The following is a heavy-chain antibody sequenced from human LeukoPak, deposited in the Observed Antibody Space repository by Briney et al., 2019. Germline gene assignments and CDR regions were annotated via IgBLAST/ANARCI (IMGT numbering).Heavy chain of an antibody. Sequence: PGGSLRLSCAASGFIFSSYAMSWVRQAPGKGLEWVSAISGRGDSTYYADSVKGRFTISRDNSKNTLYLQMNSLRAEDTAVYYCAKRMGSSGYQESYWGQGTLVTVSS. D-gene: IGHD3-22*01. CDR3: AKRMGSSGYQESY. J-gene: IGHJ4*02. V-gene: IGHV3-23*01. CDR2: ISGRGDST. CDR1: GFIFSSYA.